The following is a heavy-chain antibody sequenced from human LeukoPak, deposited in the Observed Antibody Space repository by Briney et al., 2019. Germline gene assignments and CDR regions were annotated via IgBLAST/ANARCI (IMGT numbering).Heavy chain of an antibody. CDR1: GFTFSDYY. CDR3: AKDILAAGLFFDY. Sequence: PGGSLRLSCAASGFTFSDYYMGWIRQAPGKGLEGVSYIDMSGTTIYYADSVKGRFTISRDNAKNSLFLQMNSLRAEDTAVYYCAKDILAAGLFFDYWGQGALVTVSS. J-gene: IGHJ4*02. V-gene: IGHV3-11*01. D-gene: IGHD6-13*01. CDR2: IDMSGTTI.